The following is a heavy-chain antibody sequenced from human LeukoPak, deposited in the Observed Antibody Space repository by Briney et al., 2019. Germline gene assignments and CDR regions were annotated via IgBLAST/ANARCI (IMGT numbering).Heavy chain of an antibody. CDR3: ASSQQLVHDAFDY. J-gene: IGHJ4*02. Sequence: SETLSLTCTVSGGSISSYYWSWIRQPPEKGLEWIGYIYYSGSTNYNPSLKSRVTISVDTSKNQFSLKLSSVTAADTAVYYCASSQQLVHDAFDYWGQGTLVTVSS. D-gene: IGHD6-13*01. V-gene: IGHV4-59*01. CDR1: GGSISSYY. CDR2: IYYSGST.